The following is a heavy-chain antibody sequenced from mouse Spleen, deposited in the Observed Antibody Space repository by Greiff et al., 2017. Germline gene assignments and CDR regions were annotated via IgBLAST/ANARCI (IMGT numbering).Heavy chain of an antibody. V-gene: IGHV14-3*02. Sequence: VQLQQSGAELVKPGASVKLSCTASGFNIKDTYMHWVKQRPEQGLEWIGRIDPANGNTKYDPKFQGKATITADTSSNTAYLQLSSLTSEDTAVYYCARSSGLRSWFAYWGQGTLVTVSA. CDR1: GFNIKDTY. J-gene: IGHJ3*01. CDR3: ARSSGLRSWFAY. CDR2: IDPANGNT. D-gene: IGHD3-1*01.